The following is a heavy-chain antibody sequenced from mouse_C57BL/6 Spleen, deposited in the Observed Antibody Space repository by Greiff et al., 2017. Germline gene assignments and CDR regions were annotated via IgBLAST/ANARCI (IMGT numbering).Heavy chain of an antibody. CDR1: GYTFNSYW. CDR2: IDPSASYT. J-gene: IGHJ1*03. V-gene: IGHV1-50*01. D-gene: IGHD1-1*01. Sequence: QVQLQQPGAELVKPGASVKLSCKASGYTFNSYWMQWVKQRPGQGLEWIGEIDPSASYTNYNQKFKGKATLTVDTASSTANMHLSSLASVDSAVYYCARYGSSYPRYFDVWGTGTTVTVSS. CDR3: ARYGSSYPRYFDV.